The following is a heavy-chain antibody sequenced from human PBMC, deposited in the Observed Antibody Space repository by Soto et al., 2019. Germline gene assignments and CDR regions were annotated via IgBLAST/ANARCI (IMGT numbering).Heavy chain of an antibody. V-gene: IGHV3-30-3*01. J-gene: IGHJ4*02. Sequence: QVQLVESGGGVVQPGRSLRLSCAASGFTFSSYAMHWVRQAPGKGLEWVAVISYDGSNKYYADSVKGRFTISRDNSKNTLYLQMNSLSAEDTAVYYCARDPSSGYYVPIGYWGQGTLVTVSS. CDR2: ISYDGSNK. CDR3: ARDPSSGYYVPIGY. D-gene: IGHD3-22*01. CDR1: GFTFSSYA.